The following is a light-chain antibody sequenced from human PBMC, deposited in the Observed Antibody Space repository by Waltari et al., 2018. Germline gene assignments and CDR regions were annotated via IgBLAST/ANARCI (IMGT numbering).Light chain of an antibody. Sequence: FILTQPHSVSESPGKTVTIASSRSSGSPARTYVQWYQQRPGSSPPVVIHGDTQRPSGVPDRFSGSIDSSSNSASLTISGLKTEDEADYYCQSYDSTDVIFGGGTKLTVL. CDR1: SGSPARTY. J-gene: IGLJ2*01. CDR2: GDT. CDR3: QSYDSTDVI. V-gene: IGLV6-57*01.